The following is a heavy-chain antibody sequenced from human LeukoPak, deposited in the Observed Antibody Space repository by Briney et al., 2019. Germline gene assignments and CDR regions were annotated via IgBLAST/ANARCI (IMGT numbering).Heavy chain of an antibody. CDR1: GFTFSRYA. D-gene: IGHD3-10*01. V-gene: IGHV3-64D*06. Sequence: GGSLRLSCSASGFTFSRYAMYWVRQAPGKGLEYVSAVSGNGGSTYYADSVKGRFTISRDNSKNTLYLQMSSLRAEDTAVYYCVKAVYYGSGSYPLFDPWGQGTLVTVSS. CDR3: VKAVYYGSGSYPLFDP. J-gene: IGHJ5*02. CDR2: VSGNGGST.